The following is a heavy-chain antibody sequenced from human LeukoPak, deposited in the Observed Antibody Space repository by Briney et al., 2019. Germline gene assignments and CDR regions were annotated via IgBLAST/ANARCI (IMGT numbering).Heavy chain of an antibody. CDR3: ARDYPLDYYDSSGSLDY. Sequence: GGSLRLSCAASGFTFSSYSMNWVRQAPGKGLEWVSSISGSSSYTYYADSVRGRFTISRDNAENSLFLQMNSLRAEDTAVYYCARDYPLDYYDSSGSLDYWGQGTLVTVSS. J-gene: IGHJ4*02. CDR2: ISGSSSYT. D-gene: IGHD3-22*01. V-gene: IGHV3-21*01. CDR1: GFTFSSYS.